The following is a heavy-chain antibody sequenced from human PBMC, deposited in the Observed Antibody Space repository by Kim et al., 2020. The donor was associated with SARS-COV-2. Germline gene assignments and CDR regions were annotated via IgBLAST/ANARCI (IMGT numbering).Heavy chain of an antibody. V-gene: IGHV3-21*01. CDR2: ISSSSSYI. CDR1: GFTFSSYS. J-gene: IGHJ4*02. CDR3: ARVMRRGGNFPDFDY. D-gene: IGHD2-21*02. Sequence: GGSLRLSCAASGFTFSSYSMNWVRQAPGKGLEWVSSISSSSSYIYYADSVKGRFTISRDNAKNSLYLQMNSLRAEDTAVYYCARVMRRGGNFPDFDYWGQGTLVTVSS.